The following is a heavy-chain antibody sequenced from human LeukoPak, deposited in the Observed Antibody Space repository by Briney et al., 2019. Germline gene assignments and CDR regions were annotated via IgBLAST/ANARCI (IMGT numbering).Heavy chain of an antibody. CDR2: INPSDGST. CDR3: ASDVAREFDH. D-gene: IGHD5-24*01. CDR1: GHIFISYY. Sequence: ASVKVSCKASGHIFISYYIHWVRQAPGQGLGWMGVINPSDGSTNYAQKFQGRVTMTRDTSATTVYLDLSGLTFEDTAVYYCASDVAREFDHWGQGTLVTVSS. V-gene: IGHV1-46*01. J-gene: IGHJ4*02.